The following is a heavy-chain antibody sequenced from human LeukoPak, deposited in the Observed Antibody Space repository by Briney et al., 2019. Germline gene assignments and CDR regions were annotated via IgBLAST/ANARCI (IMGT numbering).Heavy chain of an antibody. J-gene: IGHJ4*02. Sequence: ASVKVSCKASGYSFTAYYIHWVRQAPGQGPEWMGWINIDSGGTNYAQKFQGRVAMTRDTSISTAYMEMSSLRSDDTAVYYCVRDHLHYFDYWGQGILVTVSS. CDR3: VRDHLHYFDY. CDR2: INIDSGGT. V-gene: IGHV1-2*02. CDR1: GYSFTAYY.